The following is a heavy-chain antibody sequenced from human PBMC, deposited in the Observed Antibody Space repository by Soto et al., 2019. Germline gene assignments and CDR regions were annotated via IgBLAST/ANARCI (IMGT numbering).Heavy chain of an antibody. D-gene: IGHD2-2*01. J-gene: IGHJ6*03. CDR3: ATSIGYCSSTSCYVDYYYYMDV. Sequence: SETQSLTCTVSGGTIRSSGYYWGWIRQPPGKGLEWIGSIYYSGSTYYNPSLKSRVTISVDTSKNQFSLKLSSVTAADTAVYYCATSIGYCSSTSCYVDYYYYMDVWGKGTTVTVSS. CDR1: GGTIRSSGYY. V-gene: IGHV4-39*01. CDR2: IYYSGST.